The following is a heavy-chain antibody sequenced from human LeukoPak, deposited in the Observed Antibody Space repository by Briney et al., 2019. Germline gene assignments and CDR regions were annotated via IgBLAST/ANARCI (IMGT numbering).Heavy chain of an antibody. J-gene: IGHJ4*02. CDR2: INSEGKST. V-gene: IGHV3-74*03. CDR1: AFTFSSQW. D-gene: IGHD2-21*01. CDR3: ASTPPERCSGHDCYPYFDY. Sequence: GGSLRLSCVSSAFTFSSQWMHWVRQVPGSRPMWVSGINSEGKSTAYADSVKGRFTISRDNARNTMYLQMNSLRAEGTAVYYCASTPPERCSGHDCYPYFDYWGQGTLVTVSS.